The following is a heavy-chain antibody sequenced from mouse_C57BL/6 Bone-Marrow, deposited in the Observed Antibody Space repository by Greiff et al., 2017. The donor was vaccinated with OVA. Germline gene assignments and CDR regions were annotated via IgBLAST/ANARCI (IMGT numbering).Heavy chain of an antibody. CDR2: IYPGSGST. CDR3: ARRYYYAMDY. CDR1: GYTFTSYW. J-gene: IGHJ4*01. V-gene: IGHV1-55*01. Sequence: QVQLQQPGAELVKPGASVKMSCKASGYTFTSYWITWVKQRPGQGLEWIGDIYPGSGSTNYNEKFKSKATLTVGTSSSTAYMQLSSLTSEDSAVYYCARRYYYAMDYWGQGTSVTVSS.